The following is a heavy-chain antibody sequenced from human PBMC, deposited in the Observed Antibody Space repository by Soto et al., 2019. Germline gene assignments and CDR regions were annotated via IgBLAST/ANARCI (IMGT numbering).Heavy chain of an antibody. V-gene: IGHV4-59*01. CDR3: ARVFRNYDILTGYYTGYYYGMDV. D-gene: IGHD3-9*01. CDR1: GRSISSYY. Sequence: SETLSLTCTVSGRSISSYYWSWIRQPPGKGRERTGYLYYSGSTNYNPSLKSRVTISVDTSKNQFSLKLSSVTAADTAVYYCARVFRNYDILTGYYTGYYYGMDVWGQGTTVSVSS. CDR2: LYYSGST. J-gene: IGHJ6*02.